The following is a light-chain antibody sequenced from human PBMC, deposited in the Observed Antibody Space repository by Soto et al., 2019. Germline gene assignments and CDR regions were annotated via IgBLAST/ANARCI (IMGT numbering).Light chain of an antibody. J-gene: IGLJ1*01. V-gene: IGLV1-44*01. CDR3: AAWDDSLSGFYV. Sequence: QSVLTQPPSGSGTPGQRVTISWSGSNSNIGSNPVNWYQQFPGAAPKLLIYSNNQRPSGVPDRFSGSKSGTSASLAISGLQSEDEADYYCAAWDDSLSGFYVFGTGTKLTVL. CDR1: NSNIGSNP. CDR2: SNN.